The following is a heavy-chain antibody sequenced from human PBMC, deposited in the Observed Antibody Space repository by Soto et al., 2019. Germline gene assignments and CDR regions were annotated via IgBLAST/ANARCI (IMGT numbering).Heavy chain of an antibody. CDR1: GGSISSEGYY. D-gene: IGHD3-9*01. V-gene: IGHV4-31*03. CDR2: FYYSGTT. CDR3: ARRHDILTGSDSFDV. Sequence: QVQLQESGPGLVKPSQTLSLTCTLSGGSISSEGYYWTWIRQHPGKGLEWIGDFYYSGTTSYNPSLKRRLTISVDTSNNQFSLRLSSVTAADTAMYYCARRHDILTGSDSFDVWGRGTMVTVSS. J-gene: IGHJ3*01.